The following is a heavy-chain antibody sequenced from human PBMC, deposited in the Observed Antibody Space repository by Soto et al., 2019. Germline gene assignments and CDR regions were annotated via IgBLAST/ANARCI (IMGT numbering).Heavy chain of an antibody. V-gene: IGHV3-30-3*01. CDR2: ISYDGSNK. CDR1: GFTFSSYA. Sequence: HPGGSLRLSCAASGFTFSSYAMHWVRQAPGKGLEWVAVISYDGSNKYYADSVKGRFTISRDNSKNTLYLQMNSLRAEDTAVYYCARDRLVTTYHFDYWGQGTLVTVSS. J-gene: IGHJ4*02. CDR3: ARDRLVTTYHFDY. D-gene: IGHD4-4*01.